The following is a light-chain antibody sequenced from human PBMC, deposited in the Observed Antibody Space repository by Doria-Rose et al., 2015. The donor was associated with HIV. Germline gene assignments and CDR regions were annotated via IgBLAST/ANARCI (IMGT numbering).Light chain of an antibody. CDR3: HQYGTSWT. CDR1: QSFSITY. CDR2: DGS. V-gene: IGKV3-20*01. J-gene: IGKJ1*01. Sequence: TQSPGTLSLSPGERATLSCRASQSFSITYLAWYQQQPGQAPSLLIYDGSTRATGIPDRFSASGSGTDFTLTINRLEPEDFALYYCHQYGTSWTFGQGTKVEI.